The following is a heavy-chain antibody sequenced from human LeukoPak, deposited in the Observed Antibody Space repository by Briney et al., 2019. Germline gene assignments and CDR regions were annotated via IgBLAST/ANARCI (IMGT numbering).Heavy chain of an antibody. CDR1: GFTFSSYA. Sequence: GGSLRLSCAASGFTFSSYAMSWVRQAPGKGLEWVSVISASGGNTYYADSVKGRFTISRDDSKNTLYLQMSSLRAEDTAVYYCANNWNLDYWGQGTLVTVSS. V-gene: IGHV3-23*01. D-gene: IGHD1-20*01. J-gene: IGHJ4*02. CDR3: ANNWNLDY. CDR2: ISASGGNT.